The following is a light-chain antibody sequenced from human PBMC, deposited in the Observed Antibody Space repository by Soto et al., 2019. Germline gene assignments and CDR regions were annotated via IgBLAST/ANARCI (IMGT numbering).Light chain of an antibody. J-gene: IGKJ1*01. CDR2: WAS. Sequence: DIVLTQSPDSLAVSLGERATINCKYSQTILYNSNNKNYIAWYQQKPGQPPKLLIYWASTRESGAPDRFSGSGSGTDFTLTISSLQAEDVAVYYCQQYYSTLSWTFGQGTKVEIK. V-gene: IGKV4-1*01. CDR3: QQYYSTLSWT. CDR1: QTILYNSNNKNY.